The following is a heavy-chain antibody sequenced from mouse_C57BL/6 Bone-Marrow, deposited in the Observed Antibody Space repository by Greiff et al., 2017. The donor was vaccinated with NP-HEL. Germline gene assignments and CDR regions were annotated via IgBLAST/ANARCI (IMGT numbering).Heavy chain of an antibody. Sequence: VQLQQSGPELVKPGASVKMSCKASGYTFTDYNMHWVKQSHGKSLEWIGYINPNNGGTSYNQKFTGKATLPVNKSSNTAYMALRILTSEESAVYYCAREVTTVVATPYWYFDVWGTGTTVTVSS. D-gene: IGHD1-1*01. J-gene: IGHJ1*03. CDR3: AREVTTVVATPYWYFDV. CDR1: GYTFTDYN. V-gene: IGHV1-22*01. CDR2: INPNNGGT.